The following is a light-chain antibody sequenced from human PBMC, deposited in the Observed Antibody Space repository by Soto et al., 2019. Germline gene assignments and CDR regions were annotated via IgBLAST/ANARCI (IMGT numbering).Light chain of an antibody. Sequence: QSVLTQVPSESATPGQTVTISCSGSSSNIGRNFVNWYQQLPGTAPKLLIYTNDERPSGVPDRISGSKSDTSASLTISGLRSDDEANYYCAAWDDSLSGVVFGGGTQLTVL. J-gene: IGLJ2*01. CDR2: TND. CDR1: SSNIGRNF. V-gene: IGLV1-47*01. CDR3: AAWDDSLSGVV.